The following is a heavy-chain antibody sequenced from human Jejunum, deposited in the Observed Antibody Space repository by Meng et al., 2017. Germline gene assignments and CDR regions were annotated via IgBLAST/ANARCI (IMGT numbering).Heavy chain of an antibody. CDR1: ADSISGYY. V-gene: IGHV4-4*07. CDR3: ARGHPRMSGSYGWFDP. CDR2: IYTSGST. J-gene: IGHJ5*02. Sequence: GSGPGLVKLSVTLSLTYPVSADSISGYYWSWIRQPAGKGLEWIGRIYTSGSTNYNPSLKSRVTMSVDTSKNQFSLKLNSVTAADTAVYYCARGHPRMSGSYGWFDPWGQGTLVTVSS. D-gene: IGHD1-26*01.